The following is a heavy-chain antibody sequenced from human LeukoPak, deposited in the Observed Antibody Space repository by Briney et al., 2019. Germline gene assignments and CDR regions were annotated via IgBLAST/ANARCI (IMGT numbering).Heavy chain of an antibody. CDR2: IYYNGST. V-gene: IGHV4-61*01. CDR1: GGSISSSSYY. J-gene: IGHJ4*02. CDR3: ARHDFWSGYLQPFDY. D-gene: IGHD3-3*01. Sequence: SETLSLTCTVSGGSISSSSYYWSWIRQPPGKGLEWIGYIYYNGSTNYNPSLKSRVTILIDTSKNQFSLKLSSVTAADTAVYYCARHDFWSGYLQPFDYWGQGTLVTVSS.